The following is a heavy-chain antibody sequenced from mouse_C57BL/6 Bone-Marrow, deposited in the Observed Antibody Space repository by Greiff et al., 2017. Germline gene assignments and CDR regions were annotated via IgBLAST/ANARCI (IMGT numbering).Heavy chain of an antibody. V-gene: IGHV1-18*01. CDR2: INPNNGGT. CDR3: ASRGGGAWFAY. J-gene: IGHJ3*01. D-gene: IGHD3-3*01. Sequence: EVQLQEPGPELVKPGASVKIPCKASGYTFTDYNMDWVKQSHGKSLEWIGDINPNNGGTIYNQKFKGKATLTVDKSSSTAYMEPRRLTSEDTAVYYCASRGGGAWFAYWGQGTLVTVSA. CDR1: GYTFTDYN.